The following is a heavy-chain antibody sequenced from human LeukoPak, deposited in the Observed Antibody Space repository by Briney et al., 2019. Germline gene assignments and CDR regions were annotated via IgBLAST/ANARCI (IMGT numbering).Heavy chain of an antibody. Sequence: SETLSLTRCVSGGSISSYYWSWIRQPPGKGLEYVWYIYYSGSTNYNPSLTSRVTISVETSKDQFSLNLTSVTAADTAVYYCARLKCISTTCPSRYVMDVWGQGTTVTVSS. CDR3: ARLKCISTTCPSRYVMDV. J-gene: IGHJ6*02. CDR2: IYYSGST. CDR1: GGSISSYY. V-gene: IGHV4-59*01. D-gene: IGHD2-2*01.